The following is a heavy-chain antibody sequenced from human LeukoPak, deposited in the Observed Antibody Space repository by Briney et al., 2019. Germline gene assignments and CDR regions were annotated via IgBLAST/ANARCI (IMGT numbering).Heavy chain of an antibody. CDR3: ARTAAAGSVNWFDP. CDR1: GGSISSYY. D-gene: IGHD6-13*01. J-gene: IGHJ5*02. Sequence: QVQLQESGPGLVKPSETLSLTCTVSGGSISSYYWSWIRQPAATGLESIWRIYTSGSTNYNPSLKSRVTMSVDTSKNQFSLKLSSVTAADTAVYYCARTAAAGSVNWFDPWGQGTLVTVSS. CDR2: IYTSGST. V-gene: IGHV4-4*07.